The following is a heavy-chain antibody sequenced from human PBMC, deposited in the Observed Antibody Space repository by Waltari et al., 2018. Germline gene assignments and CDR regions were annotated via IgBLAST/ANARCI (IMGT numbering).Heavy chain of an antibody. V-gene: IGHV4-39*01. J-gene: IGHJ3*02. CDR1: GGSISSSSYY. CDR3: ARRRTTVVTRFAFDI. D-gene: IGHD4-17*01. CDR2: IYYSGST. Sequence: QLQLQESGPGLVKPSETLSLTCTVSGGSISSSSYYWGWIRQPPGKGLEWIGSIYYSGSTYYNPSLKSRVTISVDTSKNQFSLKLSSVTAADTAVYYCARRRTTVVTRFAFDIWGQGTMVTVSS.